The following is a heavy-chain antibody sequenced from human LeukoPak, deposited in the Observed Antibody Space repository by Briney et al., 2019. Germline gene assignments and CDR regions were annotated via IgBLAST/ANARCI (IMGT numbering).Heavy chain of an antibody. CDR2: IKEDGSEK. J-gene: IGHJ3*02. CDR1: GFTFSTYW. Sequence: GGSLRLSCAASGFTFSTYWMSWVRQAPGKGLEWVAIIKEDGSEKFYVDSVKGRFTISRDNAKNSLYLDMNSLRAEDAAVYYCARDGPPRTAFDIWGQGTMVTVSS. CDR3: ARDGPPRTAFDI. V-gene: IGHV3-7*01.